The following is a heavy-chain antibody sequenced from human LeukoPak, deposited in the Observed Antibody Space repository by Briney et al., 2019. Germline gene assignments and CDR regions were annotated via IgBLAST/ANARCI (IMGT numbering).Heavy chain of an antibody. Sequence: GGSLRLSCTVSGFPVSINSMSWVRQAPGKGLEWVSFIYSGGNTHYSDSVKGRFTISRDSSKNTLYLQMNSLRAEDTAVYYCAKDRWELPNESFDYWGQGTLVTVSS. D-gene: IGHD1-26*01. CDR2: IYSGGNT. CDR3: AKDRWELPNESFDY. J-gene: IGHJ4*02. CDR1: GFPVSINS. V-gene: IGHV3-53*05.